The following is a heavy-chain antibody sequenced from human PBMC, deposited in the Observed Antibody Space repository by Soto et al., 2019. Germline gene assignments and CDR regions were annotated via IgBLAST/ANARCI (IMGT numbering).Heavy chain of an antibody. Sequence: GASVKVSCKASGYTFTSYAMDWVRQAPGQGLEWMGGIIPIFGTANYAQKFQGRVTITADESTSTAYMELSSLRSEDTAVYYCARSLFRTCISTSCYYPGMDVWGQGTTVTVSS. J-gene: IGHJ6*02. V-gene: IGHV1-69*13. D-gene: IGHD2-2*01. CDR3: ARSLFRTCISTSCYYPGMDV. CDR2: IIPIFGTA. CDR1: GYTFTSYA.